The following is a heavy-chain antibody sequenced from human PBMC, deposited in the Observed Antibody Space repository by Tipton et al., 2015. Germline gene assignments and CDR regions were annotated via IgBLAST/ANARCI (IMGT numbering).Heavy chain of an antibody. Sequence: LRLSCTVSGGSISSSSYYWGWIRQPPGKGLEWIGSIYYSGSTYYNPSLKSRVTISVDTSKSQFSLKLSSVTAADTAVYYCARLDTVTTELDYWGQGTLVTVSS. D-gene: IGHD4-17*01. CDR3: ARLDTVTTELDY. J-gene: IGHJ4*02. CDR2: IYYSGST. V-gene: IGHV4-39*01. CDR1: GGSISSSSYY.